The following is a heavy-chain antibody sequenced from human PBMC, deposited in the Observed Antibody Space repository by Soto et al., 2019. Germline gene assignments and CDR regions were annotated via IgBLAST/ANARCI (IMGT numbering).Heavy chain of an antibody. CDR1: GFTFSSYG. D-gene: IGHD3-9*01. CDR2: IWYDGSNK. Sequence: QVQLVESGGGVVQPGRSLRLSCAASGFTFSSYGMHWVRQAPGKGLEWVAVIWYDGSNKYYADSVKGRFTISRDNSKNPLYLQMNSLRAEDTAVYYCAREGPYDILTGYHYYYYYGMDVWGQGTTVTVSS. V-gene: IGHV3-33*01. J-gene: IGHJ6*02. CDR3: AREGPYDILTGYHYYYYYGMDV.